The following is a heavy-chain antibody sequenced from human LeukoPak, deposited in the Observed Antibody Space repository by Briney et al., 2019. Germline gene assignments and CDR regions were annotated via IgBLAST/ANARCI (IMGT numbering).Heavy chain of an antibody. CDR2: IKQDGSEK. Sequence: HPGGSLRLSCAASGFTSSDYWMHWVRQAPGKGLEWVANIKQDGSEKNYVASVKGRFTISRDNAKNSLYLQMNSLRAEDTALYYCARGRWAPFDCWGQGTLVTVSS. CDR3: ARGRWAPFDC. D-gene: IGHD6-13*01. CDR1: GFTSSDYW. V-gene: IGHV3-7*01. J-gene: IGHJ4*02.